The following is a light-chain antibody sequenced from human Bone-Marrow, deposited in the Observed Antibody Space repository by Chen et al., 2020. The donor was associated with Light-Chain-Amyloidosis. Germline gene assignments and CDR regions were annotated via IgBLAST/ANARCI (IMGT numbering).Light chain of an antibody. J-gene: IGLJ2*01. CDR3: QSADSSGTYEVI. V-gene: IGLV3-25*03. CDR2: RDT. CDR1: DLPTKY. Sequence: SYELTQPPSVSVSPGQTARITCSGDDLPTKYAYWYQQKPGQAPVLVIHRDTERPSGISERFSGSSSGTTATLTISGVQAEAEADYYCQSADSSGTYEVIFGGGTKLTV.